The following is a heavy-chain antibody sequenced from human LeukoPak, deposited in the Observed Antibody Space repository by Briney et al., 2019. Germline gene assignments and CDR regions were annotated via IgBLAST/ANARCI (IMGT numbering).Heavy chain of an antibody. D-gene: IGHD3-22*01. V-gene: IGHV3-23*01. CDR1: GFTFSNYP. J-gene: IGHJ4*02. Sequence: GGSLRLSCAASGFTFSNYPMHWVRQAPGKGLEWVSTIIGSGGLTYYADSVKGRFTISRDNSKNTLFLQMSSLRAEDTALYYCAKGSITMTYFDSWGQGTLVTVSS. CDR2: IIGSGGLT. CDR3: AKGSITMTYFDS.